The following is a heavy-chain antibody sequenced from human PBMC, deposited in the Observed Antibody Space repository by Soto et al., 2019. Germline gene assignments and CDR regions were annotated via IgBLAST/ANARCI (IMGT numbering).Heavy chain of an antibody. CDR2: INYSGRV. CDR3: ASSYGSGSGVFDY. J-gene: IGHJ4*02. V-gene: IGHV4-34*01. CDR1: GASFSGNY. Sequence: QVQLQQWGAGLLKPSETLSLTCAVYGASFSGNYWSWIRQTPGKRLEWIGHINYSGRVTYNPSLERRTTISGDTSRNHLSLNLTSVTAADTAVYYCASSYGSGSGVFDYCGQGTSVTVSS. D-gene: IGHD3-10*01.